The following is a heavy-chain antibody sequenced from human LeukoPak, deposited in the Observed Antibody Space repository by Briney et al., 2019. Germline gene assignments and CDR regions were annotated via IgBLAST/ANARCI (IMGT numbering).Heavy chain of an antibody. Sequence: SETLSLTCAVYGGSFSGYYWSWIRQPPGKGLEWIGEINHSGSTNYNPSLKSRVTISVDTSKNQFSLKLSSVTAADTAVYYCARSITMVRGVNPINFYYYYYYMDVWGKGTTVTISS. D-gene: IGHD3-10*01. CDR2: INHSGST. J-gene: IGHJ6*03. V-gene: IGHV4-34*01. CDR1: GGSFSGYY. CDR3: ARSITMVRGVNPINFYYYYYYMDV.